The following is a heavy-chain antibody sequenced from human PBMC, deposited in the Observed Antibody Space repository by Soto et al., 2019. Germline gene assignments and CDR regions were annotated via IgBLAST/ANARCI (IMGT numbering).Heavy chain of an antibody. CDR2: IYYSGST. CDR1: GGSISSYY. V-gene: IGHV4-59*01. Sequence: SETLSLTCTVSGGSISSYYWSWIRQPPGKGLEWIGYIYYSGSTNYNPSLKSRVTISVDTSKNQFSLKLSSVTAADTAVYYCATMKYCSSTSCYGGSWDYGMDVWGQGTTVT. J-gene: IGHJ6*02. D-gene: IGHD2-2*01. CDR3: ATMKYCSSTSCYGGSWDYGMDV.